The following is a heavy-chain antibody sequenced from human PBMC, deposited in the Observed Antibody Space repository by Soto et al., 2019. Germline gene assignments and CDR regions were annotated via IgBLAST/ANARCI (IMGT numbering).Heavy chain of an antibody. V-gene: IGHV3-66*01. CDR2: IYSGGST. Sequence: GGSLRLSCAASGFTVSSNYMSWVRQAPGKGLEWVSVIYSGGSTYYADSVKGRFTISRDNSKKTLYLQMNSLRAEDTAVYYCARDFGYYDFWSGYDVSNYYYYYMDVWGKGTTVTVAS. J-gene: IGHJ6*03. D-gene: IGHD3-3*01. CDR3: ARDFGYYDFWSGYDVSNYYYYYMDV. CDR1: GFTVSSNY.